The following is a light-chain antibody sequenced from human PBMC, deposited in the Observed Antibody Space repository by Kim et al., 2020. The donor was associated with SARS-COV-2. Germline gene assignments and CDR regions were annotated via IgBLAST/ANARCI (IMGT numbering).Light chain of an antibody. CDR1: NIGSKS. J-gene: IGLJ3*02. CDR2: YDS. CDR3: KVWDSSSDHPGV. Sequence: PGKTARMTCGGNNIGSKSVHWYQQKPGQAPVLVIYYDSGRPSGIPERFSGSNSGNTATLTISRVEAEDEADYYCKVWDSSSDHPGVFGGGTKLTVL. V-gene: IGLV3-21*04.